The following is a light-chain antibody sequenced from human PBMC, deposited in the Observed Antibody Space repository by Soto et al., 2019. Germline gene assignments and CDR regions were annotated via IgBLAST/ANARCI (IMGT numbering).Light chain of an antibody. CDR1: QSVSTSY. J-gene: IGKJ1*01. CDR2: GAS. Sequence: EIVLTQSPGTLSLSPGERATLSCRASQSVSTSYLAWYQQKPGQAPRLLIYGASSRATGIPDRFSGSGSGTDFPLTISRLESEDCAVYYCQQYGNSRAFGQGTKVEIK. V-gene: IGKV3-20*01. CDR3: QQYGNSRA.